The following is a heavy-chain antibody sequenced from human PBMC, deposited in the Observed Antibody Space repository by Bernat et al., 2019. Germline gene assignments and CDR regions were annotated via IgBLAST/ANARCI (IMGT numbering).Heavy chain of an antibody. CDR3: AKDISTIDDYYGMDV. D-gene: IGHD3-3*01. V-gene: IGHV3-43*02. J-gene: IGHJ6*02. Sequence: VQLVESGGGVVQPGGSLRLSCAASGFTFDDYAMHWVRQAPGKGLEWVSLISGDGGSTYYADSVKGRFTISRDNSKNSLYLQMNSLRTEDTALYYCAKDISTIDDYYGMDVWGQGTTVTVSS. CDR2: ISGDGGST. CDR1: GFTFDDYA.